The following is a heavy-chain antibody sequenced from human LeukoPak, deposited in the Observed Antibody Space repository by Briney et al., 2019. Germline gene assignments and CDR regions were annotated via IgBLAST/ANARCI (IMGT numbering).Heavy chain of an antibody. CDR3: ARGLRGFYDSSGFDY. D-gene: IGHD3-22*01. CDR1: GFTFSSYS. Sequence: GGSLRLFCAPSGFTFSSYSMNWARHAPGKGLEWVSYIRSSSSTIYYADSVKGRFTISRDNAKKSLYLQMNRLRAEDTAVYYCARGLRGFYDSSGFDYWGQGTLVTVSS. V-gene: IGHV3-48*04. J-gene: IGHJ4*02. CDR2: IRSSSSTI.